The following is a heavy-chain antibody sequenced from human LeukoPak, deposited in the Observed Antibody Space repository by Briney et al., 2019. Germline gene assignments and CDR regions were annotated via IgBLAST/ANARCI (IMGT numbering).Heavy chain of an antibody. Sequence: PGGSLRLSCAASGFTVSSNYMSWVRQAPGKGLEWIGYIYYSGSTYYNPSLKSRVTISVDTSKNQFSLKLSSVTAADTAVYYCARASDFWSGHNWFDPWGQGTLVTVSS. D-gene: IGHD3-3*01. J-gene: IGHJ5*02. CDR3: ARASDFWSGHNWFDP. V-gene: IGHV4-59*06. CDR2: IYYSGST. CDR1: GFTVSSNY.